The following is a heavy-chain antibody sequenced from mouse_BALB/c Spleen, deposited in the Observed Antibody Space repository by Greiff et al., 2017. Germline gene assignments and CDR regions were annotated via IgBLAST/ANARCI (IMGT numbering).Heavy chain of an antibody. CDR2: IDPENGDT. D-gene: IGHD4-1*01. CDR3: TVTGYYAMDY. V-gene: IGHV14-4*02. Sequence: VQLQQSGAELVRPGASVKLSCTASGFTITDYYMHWVKQRPEQGLEWIGWIDPENGDTEYAPKFQGKATMTADTSSNTAYLQLSSLTSEDTAVYYCTVTGYYAMDYWGQGTSVTVSS. J-gene: IGHJ4*01. CDR1: GFTITDYY.